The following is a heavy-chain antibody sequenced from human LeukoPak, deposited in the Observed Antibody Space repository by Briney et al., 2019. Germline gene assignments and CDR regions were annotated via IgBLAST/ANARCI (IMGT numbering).Heavy chain of an antibody. D-gene: IGHD2-15*01. CDR3: TRPQCSGGSCYSGY. J-gene: IGHJ4*02. CDR2: IRSKANSYAT. Sequence: GGSLRLSCAASGFTFSGSAMHWVRQASGKGLEWVGRIRSKANSYATAYAASVKGRFTISRDDSKNTAYLQMNSLKTEDTAVYYCTRPQCSGGSCYSGYWGQGTLVTVSS. V-gene: IGHV3-73*01. CDR1: GFTFSGSA.